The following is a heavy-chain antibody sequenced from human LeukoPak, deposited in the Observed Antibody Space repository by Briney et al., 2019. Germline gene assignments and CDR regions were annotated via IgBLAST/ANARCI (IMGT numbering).Heavy chain of an antibody. CDR2: ISAYNGNT. CDR1: GYTFTSYG. CDR3: ARISTTKDDFDY. D-gene: IGHD4-11*01. J-gene: IGHJ4*02. V-gene: IGHV1-18*04. Sequence: ASVKVSCKASGYTFTSYGISWVRQAPGQGLEWMGWISAYNGNTNYAQKLQGRVTMTTDTSTSTAYMELRSLRSDDTAVYYWARISTTKDDFDYWGQGTLVTVSS.